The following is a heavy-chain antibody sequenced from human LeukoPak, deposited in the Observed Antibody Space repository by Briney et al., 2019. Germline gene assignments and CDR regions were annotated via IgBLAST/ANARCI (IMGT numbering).Heavy chain of an antibody. CDR1: GDSIISDIYY. D-gene: IGHD2-2*02. Sequence: PSQTLSLTCNVSGDSIISDIYYWTWIRQPAGKGLEWIGRLYPSGSTNYNPSLKSRVAMSLDTSNNQFSLKLSSVTAADTALYYCARAVIIVVPSAIEPFDIWGQGSMVTASS. CDR3: ARAVIIVVPSAIEPFDI. V-gene: IGHV4-61*02. CDR2: LYPSGST. J-gene: IGHJ3*02.